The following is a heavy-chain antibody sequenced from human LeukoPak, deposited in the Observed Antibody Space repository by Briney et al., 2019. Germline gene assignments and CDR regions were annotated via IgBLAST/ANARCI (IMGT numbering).Heavy chain of an antibody. V-gene: IGHV4-34*01. CDR3: ARGSNRYYYDSSGYFRPRLFDY. Sequence: PSETLSLTCTVSGGSISSYYWSWIRQPPGKGLEWLGEINHSGSTNYNPSLKSRVTISVDTSKNQFSLKLSSVTAADTAVYYCARGSNRYYYDSSGYFRPRLFDYWGQGTLVTVSS. CDR2: INHSGST. CDR1: GGSISSYY. D-gene: IGHD3-22*01. J-gene: IGHJ4*02.